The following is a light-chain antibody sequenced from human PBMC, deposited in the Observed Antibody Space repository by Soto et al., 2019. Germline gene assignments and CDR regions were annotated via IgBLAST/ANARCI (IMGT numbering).Light chain of an antibody. CDR2: GAS. CDR1: QRVSSSY. CDR3: QQYGSSPFT. J-gene: IGKJ3*01. Sequence: EIVLTQSPGTLSLSPGERATVSCRASQRVSSSYLAWYQQKPGQAPRLLIYGASSRATGIPDRFSGSGSGTDFTLTISRPEPEDFAVYYCQQYGSSPFTFGPGTKVDIK. V-gene: IGKV3-20*01.